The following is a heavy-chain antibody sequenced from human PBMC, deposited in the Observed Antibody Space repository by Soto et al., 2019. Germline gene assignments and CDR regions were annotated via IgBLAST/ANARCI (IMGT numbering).Heavy chain of an antibody. V-gene: IGHV3-33*01. CDR1: GFTFSSYG. CDR2: IWYDGSNK. Sequence: LRLSCAASGFTFSSYGMHWVRQAPGKGLEWVAVIWYDGSNKYYADSVKGRFTISRDNSKNTLYLQMNSLRAEDTAVYYCARINAAGPYYYYYGMDVWGQGTTVTVSS. J-gene: IGHJ6*02. D-gene: IGHD6-19*01. CDR3: ARINAAGPYYYYYGMDV.